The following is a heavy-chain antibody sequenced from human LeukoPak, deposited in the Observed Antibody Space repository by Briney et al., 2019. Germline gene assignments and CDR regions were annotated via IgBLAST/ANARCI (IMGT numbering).Heavy chain of an antibody. V-gene: IGHV4-61*02. D-gene: IGHD5/OR15-5a*01. Sequence: SETLSLTCAVSPGSLDSGLYYWTWIRQPAGKGLEWIGRISSNGGTAYNPSLRSRVTITIDTSNNRLSLKVTSVTAADTAVYYCARETKDLNSPSWGLYDTYYYFDAWGKGTTVTVSS. J-gene: IGHJ6*03. CDR1: PGSLDSGLYY. CDR3: ARETKDLNSPSWGLYDTYYYFDA. CDR2: ISSNGGT.